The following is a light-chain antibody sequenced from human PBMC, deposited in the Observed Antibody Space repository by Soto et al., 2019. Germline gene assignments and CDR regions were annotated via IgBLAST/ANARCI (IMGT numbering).Light chain of an antibody. J-gene: IGLJ3*02. Sequence: QSALTQPRSVSGSPGQSVTISCTGTSSDVGGYNYVSWHQQHPGRAPKTLIYDVNKRPSGVPDRFSGSKSGNTASLTISGLQAEDEADYYCCSYAGSSSWVFGGGTKLTVL. CDR1: SSDVGGYNY. V-gene: IGLV2-11*01. CDR2: DVN. CDR3: CSYAGSSSWV.